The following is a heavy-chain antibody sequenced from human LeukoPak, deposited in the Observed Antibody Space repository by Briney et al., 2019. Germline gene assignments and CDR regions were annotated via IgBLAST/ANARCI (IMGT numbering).Heavy chain of an antibody. CDR3: AGTNAFDV. Sequence: SETLSLTCTVSGGSISGFYWSWIRQPPGKGLDWIGFIYYSGGTSYNPSLRSRVTISLDTSKNQQSLNLSSVTAADTAIYYCAGTNAFDVWGQGIMVTVSS. V-gene: IGHV4-59*01. J-gene: IGHJ3*01. CDR1: GGSISGFY. CDR2: IYYSGGT.